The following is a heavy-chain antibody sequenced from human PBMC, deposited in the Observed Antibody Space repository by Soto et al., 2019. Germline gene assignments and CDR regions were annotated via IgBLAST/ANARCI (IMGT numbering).Heavy chain of an antibody. J-gene: IGHJ5*02. D-gene: IGHD6-19*01. Sequence: GGSLRLSCAASGFTCSSYSMNWVRQAPGKGLEWVSSISSSSSYIYYADSVKGRFTISRDNAKNSLYLQMNSLRAEDTAVYYCARDLSTVAGTSGVGWFDPWGQGTLVTVSS. CDR3: ARDLSTVAGTSGVGWFDP. CDR2: ISSSSSYI. V-gene: IGHV3-21*01. CDR1: GFTCSSYS.